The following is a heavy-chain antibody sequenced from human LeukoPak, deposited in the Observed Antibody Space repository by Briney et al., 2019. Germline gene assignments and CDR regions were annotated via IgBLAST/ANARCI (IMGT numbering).Heavy chain of an antibody. J-gene: IGHJ6*01. CDR1: GYTFTGYY. D-gene: IGHD3-22*01. V-gene: IGHV1-2*02. CDR2: INPNSGCT. Sequence: ASVKVSCKASGYTFTGYYMHWVRQAPGQGLEWMGWINPNSGCTNYAQKFQGRVTMNRDTSISTAYMELSRLRSDDTAVYYCARDRTPGFTYYYDSSGYSGMDVWGQGTTVIVSS. CDR3: ARDRTPGFTYYYDSSGYSGMDV.